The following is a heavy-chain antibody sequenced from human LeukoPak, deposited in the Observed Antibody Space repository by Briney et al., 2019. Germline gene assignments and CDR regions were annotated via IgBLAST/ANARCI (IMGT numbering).Heavy chain of an antibody. V-gene: IGHV1-69*01. J-gene: IGHJ5*02. CDR3: GRPGYDILTGYYGNWFAR. CDR1: GGTSSIYA. CDR2: IIPSFGTA. D-gene: IGHD3-9*01. Sequence: SGNVSCKASGGTSSIYAISWVRQAPGQGLEWMGGIIPSFGTAIYAQKFQASVTITADQSTSTAYTGLSSLRSEDTAVYYSGRPGYDILTGYYGNWFARWGEGTLVTVPS.